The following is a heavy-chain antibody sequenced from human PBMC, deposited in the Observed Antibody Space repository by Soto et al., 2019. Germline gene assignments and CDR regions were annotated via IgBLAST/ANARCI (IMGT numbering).Heavy chain of an antibody. CDR1: GFTFSSYA. CDR2: ISGSGGST. J-gene: IGHJ4*02. Sequence: GGSLRLSCAASGFTFSSYAMSWVRQAPGKGLEWVSAISGSGGSTYYADSVKGRFTISRDNSKNTLYLQMNSLRAEDTAVYYCAKGRGYSYGPEFDYWAREPWSPSPQ. D-gene: IGHD5-18*01. CDR3: AKGRGYSYGPEFDY. V-gene: IGHV3-23*01.